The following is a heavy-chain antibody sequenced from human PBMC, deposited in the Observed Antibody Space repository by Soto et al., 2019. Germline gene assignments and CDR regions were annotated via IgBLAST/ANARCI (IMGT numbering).Heavy chain of an antibody. CDR1: GFTFSSYA. V-gene: IGHV3-23*01. Sequence: PGGSLRLSCAASGFTFSSYAMSWVRQAPGKGLEWVSAISGSGGSTYYADSVKGRFTISRDNSKNTLYLQMNSLRAEDTAVYYCAKVTYYYVSGSVGAFDIWGQGTMVTVTS. J-gene: IGHJ3*02. CDR3: AKVTYYYVSGSVGAFDI. D-gene: IGHD3-10*01. CDR2: ISGSGGST.